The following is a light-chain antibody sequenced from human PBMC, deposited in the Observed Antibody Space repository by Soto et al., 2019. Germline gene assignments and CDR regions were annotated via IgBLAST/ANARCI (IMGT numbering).Light chain of an antibody. CDR2: DAT. Sequence: DIQLTQFPSTLSASVGDRVTVTCRASQSISHWLAWYQQKPGKAPKVLIYDATTLESGVPSRFSGSGSGTEFTLTISSLQPDESATYYCQQYNDVFGGGTRVEIK. CDR1: QSISHW. J-gene: IGKJ4*01. V-gene: IGKV1-5*01. CDR3: QQYNDV.